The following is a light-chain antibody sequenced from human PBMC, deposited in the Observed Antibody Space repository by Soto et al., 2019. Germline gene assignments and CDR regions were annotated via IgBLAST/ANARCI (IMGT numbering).Light chain of an antibody. Sequence: LVMTQFPLSLPVTPGEPASISCRSSQSLVHTNGKNYLDWYLQKPGQSPRLLIYLGSNRASGVPDRFSGSGSGTDFTLTISRVEAEDVGVYYCMQALDTRTFGQGTKVEIK. V-gene: IGKV2-28*01. CDR1: QSLVHTNGKNY. CDR2: LGS. J-gene: IGKJ1*01. CDR3: MQALDTRT.